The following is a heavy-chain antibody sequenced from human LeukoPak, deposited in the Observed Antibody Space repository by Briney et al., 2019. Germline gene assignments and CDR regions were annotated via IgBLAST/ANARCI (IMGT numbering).Heavy chain of an antibody. CDR1: GYTFTGYY. Sequence: ASVKVSCKASGYTFTGYYMHWVRQAPGQGLEWMGWINPNSGGTNYAQKFQGRVTMTRDTSISTAYVELSRLRSDDTAVYYCARDNDDSSGYYSPLFDYWGQGTLVTVSS. J-gene: IGHJ4*02. CDR2: INPNSGGT. V-gene: IGHV1-2*02. D-gene: IGHD3-22*01. CDR3: ARDNDDSSGYYSPLFDY.